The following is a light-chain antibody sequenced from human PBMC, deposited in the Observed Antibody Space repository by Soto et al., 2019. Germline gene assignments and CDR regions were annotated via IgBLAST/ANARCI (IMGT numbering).Light chain of an antibody. Sequence: QSVLTQPASVSGSPGQSITISCTGTSSDVGSYNLVSRYQQHPGKAPKLMIYEGSKRPSGASNRFSGSKSGNTASLTISGLQAEDEADYYCCSYAGSSTFSYVFGTGTKVTVL. CDR1: SSDVGSYNL. V-gene: IGLV2-23*03. CDR3: CSYAGSSTFSYV. CDR2: EGS. J-gene: IGLJ1*01.